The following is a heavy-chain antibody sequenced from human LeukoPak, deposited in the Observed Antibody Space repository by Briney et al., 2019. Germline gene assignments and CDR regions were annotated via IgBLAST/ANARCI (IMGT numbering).Heavy chain of an antibody. Sequence: GGSLRLSCAASGFTVSSNYMSWVRQAPGKGLEWVSVIYSGGSTYYADSVKGRFTISRDNSKNTLYLQMNSLRAEDTAVYYCAREGSGTVPYNLDYWGQGTLVTVSS. CDR2: IYSGGST. V-gene: IGHV3-66*01. CDR3: AREGSGTVPYNLDY. D-gene: IGHD1-14*01. CDR1: GFTVSSNY. J-gene: IGHJ4*02.